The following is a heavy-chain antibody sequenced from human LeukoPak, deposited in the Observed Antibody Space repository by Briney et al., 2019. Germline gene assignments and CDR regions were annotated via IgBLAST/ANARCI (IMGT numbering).Heavy chain of an antibody. CDR3: ARGGLGNNNGQDY. J-gene: IGHJ4*02. CDR1: GFTFSSYC. V-gene: IGHV3-48*01. Sequence: PGGSLRLSCAASGFTFSSYCMSWVRQAPGKGLEWVSYIIGSSGDTNYADSVKGRFTISRDNAKNSLYLQMNSLRVEDTAVYYCARGGLGNNNGQDYWGQGTLVTVSS. CDR2: IIGSSGDT. D-gene: IGHD1/OR15-1a*01.